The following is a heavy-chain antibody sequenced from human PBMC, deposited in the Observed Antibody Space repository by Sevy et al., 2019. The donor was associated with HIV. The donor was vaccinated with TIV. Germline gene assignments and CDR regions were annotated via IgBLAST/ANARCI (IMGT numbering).Heavy chain of an antibody. Sequence: SETLSLTCSVSGDLSSFYWTWIRQPPGKGLEWIGYISYTGNTNYNPSLKSRVTLSVDTSKNQFSLNLRSVTAAVTAVYYCARVDTALVHASDIWGPGTMVTVSS. CDR3: ARVDTALVHASDI. D-gene: IGHD5-18*01. CDR2: ISYTGNT. CDR1: GDLSSFY. V-gene: IGHV4-59*01. J-gene: IGHJ3*02.